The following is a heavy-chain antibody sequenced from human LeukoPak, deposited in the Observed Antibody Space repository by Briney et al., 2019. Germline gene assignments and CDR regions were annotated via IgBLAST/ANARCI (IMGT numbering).Heavy chain of an antibody. J-gene: IGHJ4*02. D-gene: IGHD3-3*01. CDR1: GFIFSIAW. CDR3: TWSGLKIES. Sequence: GGSLRLSCAASGFIFSIAWMSWVRQAPGKGLEWLGQIKKKSDGATTAYAAPVKGRFTISRDDSKNTLFLQMNSLKTEDTALYYCTWSGLKIESWGQGTLVTVSS. V-gene: IGHV3-15*01. CDR2: IKKKSDGATT.